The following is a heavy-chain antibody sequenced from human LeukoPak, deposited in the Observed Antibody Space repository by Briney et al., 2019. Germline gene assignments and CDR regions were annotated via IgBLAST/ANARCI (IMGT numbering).Heavy chain of an antibody. D-gene: IGHD3-22*01. CDR2: ISGSGGST. CDR3: AESMIVVVEDAFDI. CDR1: GFTFSSYA. Sequence: GGSLRLSCAASGFTFSSYAMSWVRQAPGKGLEWASAISGSGGSTYYADPVKGRFTISRDNSKNTLYLQMNSLRAEDTAVYYCAESMIVVVEDAFDIWGQGTMVTVSS. J-gene: IGHJ3*02. V-gene: IGHV3-23*01.